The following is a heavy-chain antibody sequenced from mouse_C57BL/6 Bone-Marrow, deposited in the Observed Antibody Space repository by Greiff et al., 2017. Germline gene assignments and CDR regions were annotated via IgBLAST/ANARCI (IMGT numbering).Heavy chain of an antibody. V-gene: IGHV1-55*01. CDR2: IYPGSGST. Sequence: QVQLQQPGAELVKPGASVKMSCKASGYTFTSYWITWVKQRPGQGLEWIGDIYPGSGSTNYNEKVKSKATLTVDTSSSTSYMQRSRLTSEDSAVYYCAKPYYSNYCYFDVWGTGTTVTVSS. CDR1: GYTFTSYW. CDR3: AKPYYSNYCYFDV. J-gene: IGHJ1*03. D-gene: IGHD2-5*01.